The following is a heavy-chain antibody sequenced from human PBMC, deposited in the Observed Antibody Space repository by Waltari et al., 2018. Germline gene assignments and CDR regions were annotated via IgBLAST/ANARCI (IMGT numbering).Heavy chain of an antibody. J-gene: IGHJ4*02. Sequence: QVQLVQSGAEVKKPGASVKVSCKASGYTFTGYYMHWVRPAPGQGLEGMGWINPNSGGTNYAQKFQGRVTMTRDTSISTAYMELSRLRSDDTAVYYCARVYSSGWYGHALFDYWGQGTLVTVSS. D-gene: IGHD6-19*01. V-gene: IGHV1-2*02. CDR2: INPNSGGT. CDR1: GYTFTGYY. CDR3: ARVYSSGWYGHALFDY.